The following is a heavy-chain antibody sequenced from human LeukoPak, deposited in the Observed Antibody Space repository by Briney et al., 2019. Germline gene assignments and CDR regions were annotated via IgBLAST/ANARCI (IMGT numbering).Heavy chain of an antibody. CDR1: GGSINGYY. CDR3: ARDAQGSGFAHTFDP. D-gene: IGHD3-10*01. V-gene: IGHV4-59*01. Sequence: PSETLSLTCTVSGGSINGYYCSWIRQPPGKGLEWIAYIHSSGSTNYNPSLKSRVTISVDTSMNQFSLKLTSVTAADTALYYCARDAQGSGFAHTFDPWGQGTLVTVSS. CDR2: IHSSGST. J-gene: IGHJ5*02.